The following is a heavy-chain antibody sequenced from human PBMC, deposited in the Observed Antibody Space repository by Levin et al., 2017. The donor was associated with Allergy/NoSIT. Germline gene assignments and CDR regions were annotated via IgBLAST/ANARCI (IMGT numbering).Heavy chain of an antibody. CDR1: GFTFSSYW. D-gene: IGHD3-9*01. J-gene: IGHJ3*02. CDR2: IKQDGGNK. CDR3: ARVGPTYDWGAFDI. V-gene: IGHV3-7*01. Sequence: GGSLRLSCAASGFTFSSYWMSWVRQAPGKGLEWVANIKQDGGNKYYVDSVKGRFTISKDNARDSLYLQMNSLRAEDTAVYYCARVGPTYDWGAFDIWGQGTVVTVSS.